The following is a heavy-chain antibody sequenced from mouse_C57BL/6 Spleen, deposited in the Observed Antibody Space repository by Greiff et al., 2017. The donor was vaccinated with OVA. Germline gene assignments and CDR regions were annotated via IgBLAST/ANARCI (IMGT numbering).Heavy chain of an antibody. CDR1: GFTFSDFY. Sequence: EVKLVESGGGLVQSGRSLRLSCATSGFTFSDFYMEWVRQAPGKGLEWIAASRNKANDYTTEYSASVKGRFIVSRDTSQSILYLQMNALRAEDTAIYYCARDAGGSGYFDYWGQGTTLTVSS. V-gene: IGHV7-1*01. J-gene: IGHJ2*01. CDR3: ARDAGGSGYFDY. CDR2: SRNKANDYTT. D-gene: IGHD3-1*01.